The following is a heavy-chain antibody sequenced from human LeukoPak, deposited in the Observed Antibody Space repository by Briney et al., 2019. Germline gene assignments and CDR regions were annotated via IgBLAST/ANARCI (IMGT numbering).Heavy chain of an antibody. Sequence: SETLSLTCTVSGGSVSNYYWSWIRQPPGKGLEWIGYIYYSGSTSYNPSLKSRVTMSVDTSKNQFSLKLSSVTAADTAVYYCARDDYYDSSGYYSDAFDIWGQGTMVTVSS. CDR3: ARDDYYDSSGYYSDAFDI. CDR2: IYYSGST. J-gene: IGHJ3*02. CDR1: GGSVSNYY. V-gene: IGHV4-59*02. D-gene: IGHD3-22*01.